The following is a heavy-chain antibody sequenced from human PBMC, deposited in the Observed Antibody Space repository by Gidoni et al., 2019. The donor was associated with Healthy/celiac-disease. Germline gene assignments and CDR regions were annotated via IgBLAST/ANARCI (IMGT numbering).Heavy chain of an antibody. CDR1: GGSISSSSYY. V-gene: IGHV4-39*01. J-gene: IGHJ4*02. CDR3: ARTHRTFDY. Sequence: QLQLQESGPGLVKPSETLSLTCTFSGGSISSSSYYCGWIRQPPGKGLELIGSIYYSGSTYYNPSLKSRVTISVDTSKNQFSLKLSSVTAADTAVYYCARTHRTFDYWGQGTLVTVSS. CDR2: IYYSGST.